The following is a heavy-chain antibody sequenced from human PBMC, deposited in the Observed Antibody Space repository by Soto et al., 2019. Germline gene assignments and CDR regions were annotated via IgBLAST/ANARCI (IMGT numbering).Heavy chain of an antibody. J-gene: IGHJ3*02. CDR2: ISGSGGST. Sequence: EVQLLESGGGLVQPGGSLRLSCAASGFTFSSYAMSWVRQAPGKGLEWVSAISGSGGSTYYADSVKGRFTISRDNSKNTLYLQMNSLRAEDTAVYYCAKTYYDYIWGSYRYTGDAFDIWGQGTMVTVSS. CDR1: GFTFSSYA. D-gene: IGHD3-16*02. V-gene: IGHV3-23*01. CDR3: AKTYYDYIWGSYRYTGDAFDI.